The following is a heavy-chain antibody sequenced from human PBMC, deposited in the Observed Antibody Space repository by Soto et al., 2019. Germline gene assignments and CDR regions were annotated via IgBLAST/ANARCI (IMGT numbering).Heavy chain of an antibody. D-gene: IGHD3-22*01. CDR2: ISAYNGNT. J-gene: IGHJ3*02. CDR1: GYTFTSYG. CDR3: ARWGYYFDSSGFYHDAFDI. V-gene: IGHV1-18*04. Sequence: QVQLVQSGAEVKKPGASVKVSCKASGYTFTSYGISWVRQAPGRGLEWMGWISAYNGNTNYAQNLQGRVTMTTDTSTSTDYMELRSLRSDDTAIYYCARWGYYFDSSGFYHDAFDIWGQGTMVTVSS.